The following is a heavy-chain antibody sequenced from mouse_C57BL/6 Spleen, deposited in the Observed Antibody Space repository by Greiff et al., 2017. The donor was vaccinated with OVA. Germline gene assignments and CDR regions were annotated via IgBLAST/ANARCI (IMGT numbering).Heavy chain of an antibody. CDR2: IHPNRGST. V-gene: IGHV1-64*01. J-gene: IGHJ2*01. Sequence: QVQLQQSGAELVKPGASVKLSCKASGYTFTSYWMHWVKQRPGQGLEWIGMIHPNRGSTNYNEKLKSKATLTVDNSSSTAYMQLSSLTSEDSAVYYCASAMVTTVYYFDYWGQGTTLTVSS. D-gene: IGHD2-2*01. CDR3: ASAMVTTVYYFDY. CDR1: GYTFTSYW.